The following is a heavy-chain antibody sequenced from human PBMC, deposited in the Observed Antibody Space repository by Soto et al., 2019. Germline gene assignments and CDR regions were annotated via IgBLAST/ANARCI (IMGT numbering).Heavy chain of an antibody. D-gene: IGHD3-10*01. J-gene: IGHJ5*02. CDR2: ISYDGSNK. V-gene: IGHV3-30*03. CDR3: WFDP. CDR1: GFTFSSYG. Sequence: GGSLRLSCAASGFTFSSYGMHWVRQAPGKGLEWVAVISYDGSNKYYADSVKGRFTISRDNSKNTLYLQMNSLRASGSYVKESWFDPWGKGTLVTVSS.